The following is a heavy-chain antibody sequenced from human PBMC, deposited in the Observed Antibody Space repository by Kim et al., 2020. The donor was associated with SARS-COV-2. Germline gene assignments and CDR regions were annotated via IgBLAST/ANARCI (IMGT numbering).Heavy chain of an antibody. CDR1: GFTFSNAW. V-gene: IGHV3-15*01. D-gene: IGHD6-13*01. J-gene: IGHJ4*02. Sequence: GGSLRLSCAASGFTFSNAWMSWVRQAPGKGLEWVGRIRSKTDGGTSDYAAPVKGRFTISSYDSKNTLYLKMNSRKTEDTAVYYCTTDLRYCSSFVRLDYWGQGTLVTVSS. CDR3: TTDLRYCSSFVRLDY. CDR2: IRSKTDGGTS.